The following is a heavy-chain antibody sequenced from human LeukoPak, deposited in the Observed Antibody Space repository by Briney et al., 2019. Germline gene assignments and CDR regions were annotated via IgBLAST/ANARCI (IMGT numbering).Heavy chain of an antibody. CDR3: ARGVGIYDYVWVEDY. J-gene: IGHJ4*02. CDR2: IYTSGST. CDR1: GGSISSGSYY. D-gene: IGHD3-16*01. V-gene: IGHV4-61*02. Sequence: SQTLSLTCTVSGGSISSGSYYWNWIRQPAGEGLEWIGRIYTSGSTNYNPSLKSRVTISVDTSKNQFSLRLSSVTAADTAVYYCARGVGIYDYVWVEDYWGQGTLVTVSS.